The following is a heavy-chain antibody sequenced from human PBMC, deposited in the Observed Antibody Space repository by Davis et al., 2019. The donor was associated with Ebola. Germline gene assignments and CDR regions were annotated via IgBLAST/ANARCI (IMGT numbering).Heavy chain of an antibody. CDR1: GGSISRYY. CDR2: IYYSGST. CDR3: ARDRMVRGHYYYGMDV. Sequence: PSETLSLTCTVSGGSISRYYWSWIRQPPGKGLEWIGYIYYSGSTNYNPSLKSRVTISVDTSKNQFSLKLSSVTAADTAVYYCARDRMVRGHYYYGMDVWGQGTTVTVSS. V-gene: IGHV4-59*12. D-gene: IGHD3-10*01. J-gene: IGHJ6*02.